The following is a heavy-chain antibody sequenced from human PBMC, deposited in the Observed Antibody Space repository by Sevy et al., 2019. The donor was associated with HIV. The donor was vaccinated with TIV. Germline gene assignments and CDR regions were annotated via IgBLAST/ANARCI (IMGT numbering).Heavy chain of an antibody. V-gene: IGHV2-5*02. CDR2: IYWDDNN. D-gene: IGHD4-17*01. Sequence: SGPTLVNPTQTLTLTCTFSGFSLSTSGVGVGWIRQPPGKALEWLALIYWDDNNRYIPSLKSRITIIKDTSKNQVVLTMTNMDPVDTATYYCARADYGDYVGYFQHWGQGTLVTVSS. CDR1: GFSLSTSGVG. CDR3: ARADYGDYVGYFQH. J-gene: IGHJ1*01.